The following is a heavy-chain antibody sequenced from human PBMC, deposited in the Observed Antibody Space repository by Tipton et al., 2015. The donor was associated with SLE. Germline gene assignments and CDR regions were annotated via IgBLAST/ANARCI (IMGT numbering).Heavy chain of an antibody. CDR1: GGSVSSGSYY. D-gene: IGHD3-16*02. CDR2: IYYSGST. V-gene: IGHV4-61*01. Sequence: TLSLTCTVSGGSVSSGSYYWSWIRQPPGKGLEWIGYIYYSGSTYYNPSLKSRFTISVDTSKNQFSLKLSSVTAADTAVYYCARVGNYDYVWGSYRYFDYWGQGTLVTVSS. CDR3: ARVGNYDYVWGSYRYFDY. J-gene: IGHJ4*02.